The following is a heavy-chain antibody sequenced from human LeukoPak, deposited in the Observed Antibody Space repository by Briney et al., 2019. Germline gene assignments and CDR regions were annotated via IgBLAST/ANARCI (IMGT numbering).Heavy chain of an antibody. J-gene: IGHJ5*02. Sequence: ASVKVSCKASGYSFTGYYVHWVRQAPGQGLEWMGRINPNSGGTNYAQKFQGRVTMTRDTSISTAYMDLSRVNSDDTAVYYCARSAYSNYPYNWFDPWGQGTLVTVSS. V-gene: IGHV1-2*06. D-gene: IGHD4-11*01. CDR2: INPNSGGT. CDR3: ARSAYSNYPYNWFDP. CDR1: GYSFTGYY.